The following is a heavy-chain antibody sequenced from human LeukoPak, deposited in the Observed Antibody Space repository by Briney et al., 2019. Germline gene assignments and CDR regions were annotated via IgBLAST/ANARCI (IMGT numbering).Heavy chain of an antibody. D-gene: IGHD4-11*01. V-gene: IGHV3-23*01. CDR1: GFTFSSYA. Sequence: GGSPRLSCAASGFTFSSYAMSWVRQAPGKGLEWVSAISGSGGSTYYADSVKGRFTISRDNSKNTLYLQMNSLRAEDTAVYYCAKSPGNYVINDAFDIWGQGTMVTVSS. CDR2: ISGSGGST. CDR3: AKSPGNYVINDAFDI. J-gene: IGHJ3*02.